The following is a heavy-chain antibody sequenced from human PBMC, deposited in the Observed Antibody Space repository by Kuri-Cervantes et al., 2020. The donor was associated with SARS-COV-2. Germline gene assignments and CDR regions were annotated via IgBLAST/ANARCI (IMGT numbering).Heavy chain of an antibody. CDR2: INHSGST. J-gene: IGHJ6*02. D-gene: IGHD2-2*01. CDR3: ARLAGYCSSTSCPYYYYYGMDV. CDR1: GGSISSSSYY. Sequence: SETLSLTCTVSGGSISSSSYYWGWIRQPPGKGPEWIGEINHSGSTNYNPSLKSRVTISVDTSKNQFSLKLSSVTAADTAVYYCARLAGYCSSTSCPYYYYYGMDVWGQGTTVTVSS. V-gene: IGHV4-39*01.